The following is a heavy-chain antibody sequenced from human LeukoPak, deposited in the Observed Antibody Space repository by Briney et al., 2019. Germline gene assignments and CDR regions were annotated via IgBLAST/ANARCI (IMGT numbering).Heavy chain of an antibody. CDR3: ARGTYYYDSSGYSVSRWFDP. CDR1: GGSISSGSYY. D-gene: IGHD3-22*01. J-gene: IGHJ5*02. CDR2: IYTSGNT. V-gene: IGHV4-61*02. Sequence: SETLSLTCTDSGGSISSGSYYWNWIRQPAGKGLEWIGRIYTSGNTNYNPSLKSRVTISVDTSKNQFSLKVTSVTAADTAVYYCARGTYYYDSSGYSVSRWFDPWGQGTQVTVSS.